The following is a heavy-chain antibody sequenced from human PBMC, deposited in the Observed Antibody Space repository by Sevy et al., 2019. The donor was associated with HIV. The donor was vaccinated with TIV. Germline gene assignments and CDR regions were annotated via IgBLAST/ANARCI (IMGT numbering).Heavy chain of an antibody. D-gene: IGHD3-10*01. Sequence: GESLKISCKGSGYSFTEYWIGWVRQMPEKGLEWMGVIYCGDSDTRYSPSFQGQVTISVDKSTSTAYLQWSSLKASDTAIYYCAGSRGEFLPPYYFYYYGMDVWGQGTTVTVSS. V-gene: IGHV5-51*01. CDR3: AGSRGEFLPPYYFYYYGMDV. CDR1: GYSFTEYW. CDR2: IYCGDSDT. J-gene: IGHJ6*02.